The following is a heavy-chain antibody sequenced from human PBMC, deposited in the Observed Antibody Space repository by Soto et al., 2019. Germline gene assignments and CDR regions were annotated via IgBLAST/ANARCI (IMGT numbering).Heavy chain of an antibody. CDR1: GFTFSRYA. CDR3: ARASQKYSSGWYTRPFDY. CDR2: ISYDGSNK. J-gene: IGHJ4*02. V-gene: IGHV3-30-3*01. D-gene: IGHD6-19*01. Sequence: QVQLVESGGGVVQPGRSLRLSCAASGFTFSRYAMHWVRQAPGKGLEWVAVISYDGSNKYYADSVKGRFTISRDNSKNTLYLQMNSLRAEDTAVYYCARASQKYSSGWYTRPFDYWGQGTLVTVSS.